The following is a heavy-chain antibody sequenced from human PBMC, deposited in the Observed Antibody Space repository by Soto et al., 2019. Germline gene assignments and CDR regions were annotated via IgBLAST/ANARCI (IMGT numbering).Heavy chain of an antibody. CDR2: INAGSGNT. D-gene: IGHD6-13*01. CDR3: ARGLAADGA. Sequence: QVQLVQSGAEVKKPAASVKVSCTASGYTFTHYAIHWVRHAPGQRLEWMGFINAGSGNTKYSQTFQGRLTFTKDTAASTAYMDLSSLRSEDTAIYSGARGLAADGAWGQGTLVTVSS. CDR1: GYTFTHYA. V-gene: IGHV1-3*01. J-gene: IGHJ5*02.